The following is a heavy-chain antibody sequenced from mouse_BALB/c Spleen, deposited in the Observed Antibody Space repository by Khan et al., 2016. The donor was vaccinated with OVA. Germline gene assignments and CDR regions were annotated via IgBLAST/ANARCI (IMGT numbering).Heavy chain of an antibody. CDR2: IYPGSDNA. Sequence: QVQLQQSGPELVKPGASVKMSCKASGYTFTYYVITWVKQRTGKGLEWIGEIYPGSDNAYYTERFKGKATLTADKSSNTTHMQISSLTSEDTAVFFCARGDGYYGYFDYWGQGTTLTVSS. J-gene: IGHJ2*01. V-gene: IGHV1-81*01. D-gene: IGHD2-3*01. CDR3: ARGDGYYGYFDY. CDR1: GYTFTYYV.